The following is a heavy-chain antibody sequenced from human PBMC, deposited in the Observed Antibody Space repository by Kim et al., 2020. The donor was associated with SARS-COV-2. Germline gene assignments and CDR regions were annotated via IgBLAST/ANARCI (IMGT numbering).Heavy chain of an antibody. CDR3: ARHQRYSRGWYV. Sequence: SETLSLTCTVSGGSLSSSSYYWGWIRQPPGKGLDWIGTAYYIGNTYYNPSLKSRVTISVDTSKNQFSLKLCSVTAADTAVYYCARHQRYSRGWYV. D-gene: IGHD6-13*01. J-gene: IGHJ2*01. CDR1: GGSLSSSSYY. V-gene: IGHV4-39*01. CDR2: AYYIGNT.